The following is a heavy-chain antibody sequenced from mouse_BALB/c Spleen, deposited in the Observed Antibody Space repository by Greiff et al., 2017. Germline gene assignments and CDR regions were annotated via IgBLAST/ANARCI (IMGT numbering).Heavy chain of an antibody. J-gene: IGHJ1*01. D-gene: IGHD1-1*01. Sequence: QVQLKESGPGLVAPSQSLSITCTVSGFSLTSYGVHWVRQPPGKGLERLGVIWAGGSTNYNSALMSRLSISKDNSKSQVFLKMNSLQTDDTAMYYCARDYYGSSYWYFDVWGAGTTVTVSS. V-gene: IGHV2-9*02. CDR3: ARDYYGSSYWYFDV. CDR1: GFSLTSYG. CDR2: IWAGGST.